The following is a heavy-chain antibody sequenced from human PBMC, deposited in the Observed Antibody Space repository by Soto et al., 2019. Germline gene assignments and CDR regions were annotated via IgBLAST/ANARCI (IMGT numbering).Heavy chain of an antibody. CDR3: ARALRGEYSSSSHYYYYYMDV. CDR1: GGSISSYY. Sequence: SETLSLTCTVSGGSISSYYWSWIRQPPGKGLEWIGYIYYSGSTNYNPSLKSRVTISVDTSKNQFSLKLSSVTAADTAVYYCARALRGEYSSSSHYYYYYMDVWGKGTTVTVSS. CDR2: IYYSGST. D-gene: IGHD6-6*01. J-gene: IGHJ6*03. V-gene: IGHV4-59*01.